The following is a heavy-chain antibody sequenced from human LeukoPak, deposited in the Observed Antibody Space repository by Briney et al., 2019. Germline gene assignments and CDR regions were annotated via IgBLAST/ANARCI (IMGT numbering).Heavy chain of an antibody. Sequence: PSQTLSLTCAISGDSVSSNSATWNWIRQSPSRGLEWLGRTYYRSKWYNDYAVSVKSRITINPDTSKNQFSPQLNSVTPEDTAVYYCASATAAAGYVDFDYWGQGTLVTVSS. CDR2: TYYRSKWYN. V-gene: IGHV6-1*01. D-gene: IGHD6-13*01. CDR1: GDSVSSNSAT. CDR3: ASATAAAGYVDFDY. J-gene: IGHJ4*02.